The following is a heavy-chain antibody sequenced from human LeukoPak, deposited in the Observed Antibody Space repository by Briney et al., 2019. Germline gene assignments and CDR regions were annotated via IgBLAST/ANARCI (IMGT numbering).Heavy chain of an antibody. Sequence: PSETLSLTCTVSGGSITSNDFYWGWIRQPPGKGLEWIGIIYYTGSTYYNPSLESRVTISVDTSNNQFSLKLSSVTAADTAVYYCARLAYHYSVTRRPNWFDPWGQGTLVTVSS. CDR1: GGSITSNDFY. J-gene: IGHJ5*02. D-gene: IGHD5/OR15-5a*01. V-gene: IGHV4-39*01. CDR2: IYYTGST. CDR3: ARLAYHYSVTRRPNWFDP.